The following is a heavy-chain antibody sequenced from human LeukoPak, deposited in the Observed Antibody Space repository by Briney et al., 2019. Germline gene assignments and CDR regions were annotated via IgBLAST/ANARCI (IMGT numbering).Heavy chain of an antibody. D-gene: IGHD2-2*01. CDR2: INSSGGST. CDR3: ARGYCTSISCYPPPGMDV. J-gene: IGHJ6*02. CDR1: GYTFSNYY. Sequence: ASVKVSCKASGYTFSNYYMHWGRQAPGQGLEWMAIINSSGGSTNYAQKFQGRVTMTRDTSTSTVYMELSSLRSEDTALYYCARGYCTSISCYPPPGMDVWGQGTAVTVSS. V-gene: IGHV1-46*01.